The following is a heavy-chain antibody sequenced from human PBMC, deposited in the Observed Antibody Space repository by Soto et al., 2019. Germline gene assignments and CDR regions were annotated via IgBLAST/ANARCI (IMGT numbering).Heavy chain of an antibody. V-gene: IGHV1-46*01. J-gene: IGHJ4*02. CDR2: INPSGGST. CDR1: GYTFTSYY. Sequence: GASVKVSCKASGYTFTSYYMHWVRQAPGQGLEWMGIINPSGGSTSYAQKFQGRVTMTRDTSTSTVYMELSSLRSGDTAVYYCARERITIFGVVSGPDYWGQGTLVTVSS. D-gene: IGHD3-3*01. CDR3: ARERITIFGVVSGPDY.